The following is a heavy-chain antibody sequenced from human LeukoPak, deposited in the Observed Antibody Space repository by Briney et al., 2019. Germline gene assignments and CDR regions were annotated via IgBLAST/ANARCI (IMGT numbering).Heavy chain of an antibody. CDR1: GFTFSTYS. J-gene: IGHJ4*02. CDR3: ARFALRTPPTD. Sequence: PGGSLRLSCAASGFTFSTYSMNWVRQAPGKGLEWVSSISSSSTYIYYADSVKGRFTISRDNAKNSLFLQMNSLRAEDTAVYYCARFALRTPPTDWGQGTLVTVSS. V-gene: IGHV3-21*01. D-gene: IGHD1-1*01. CDR2: ISSSSTYI.